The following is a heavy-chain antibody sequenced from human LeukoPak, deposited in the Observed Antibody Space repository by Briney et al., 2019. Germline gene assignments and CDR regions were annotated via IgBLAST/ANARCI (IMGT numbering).Heavy chain of an antibody. D-gene: IGHD5-12*01. CDR2: VSWEGGST. V-gene: IGHV3-43D*03. CDR3: AKGYYSGYDSGAFDH. Sequence: GGSLRLSCAACGFDFDDFAMHGVRQAPGRGLEGISLVSWEGGSTYYSDSVKGRFTISRDNSKNSLSLQMNSLRAEDTALYYCAKGYYSGYDSGAFDHWGQGTLVTVSS. J-gene: IGHJ4*02. CDR1: GFDFDDFA.